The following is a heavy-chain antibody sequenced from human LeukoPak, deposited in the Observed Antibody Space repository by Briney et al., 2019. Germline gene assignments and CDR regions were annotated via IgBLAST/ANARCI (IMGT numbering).Heavy chain of an antibody. V-gene: IGHV4-61*05. D-gene: IGHD4-17*01. CDR2: IHYRGST. CDR1: GGSISSSSSHY. J-gene: IGHJ4*02. Sequence: SSETLSLTCTVSGGSISSSSSHYWAWIRQPPGKGLEWIGYIHYRGSTTYNPSLKSRATISVDTSKNQFSLKLSSVTAADTAVYYCARGFAYGDTGSFDYWGQGTLVTVSS. CDR3: ARGFAYGDTGSFDY.